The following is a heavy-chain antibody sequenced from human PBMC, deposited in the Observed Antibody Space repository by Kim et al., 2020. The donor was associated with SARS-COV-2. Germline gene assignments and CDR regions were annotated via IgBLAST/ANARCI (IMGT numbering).Heavy chain of an antibody. CDR2: IIPIFGTA. CDR1: GGTFSSYA. Sequence: SVKVSCKASGGTFSSYAISWVRQAPGQGLEWMGGIIPIFGTANYAQKFQGRVTITADESTSTAYMELSSLRSEDTAVYYCARVKRLRFLEWSNYGMDVWGQGTTVTVSS. V-gene: IGHV1-69*13. J-gene: IGHJ6*02. CDR3: ARVKRLRFLEWSNYGMDV. D-gene: IGHD3-3*01.